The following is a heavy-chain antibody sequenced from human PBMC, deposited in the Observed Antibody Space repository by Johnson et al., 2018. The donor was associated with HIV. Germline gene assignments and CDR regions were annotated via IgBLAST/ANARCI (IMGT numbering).Heavy chain of an antibody. CDR3: ARGWRGITMIDAFDI. Sequence: QVQLVESGGGVVRPGGSLRLSCAASGFTFDDYGMSWVRQAPGKGLEWVALISYDGYNKYYADSVKGRFTISRDNSKNTVYLQMNSLRAEDTAVYYCARGWRGITMIDAFDIWGLGTMVTVSS. CDR2: ISYDGYNK. D-gene: IGHD3-22*01. V-gene: IGHV3-30*03. CDR1: GFTFDDYG. J-gene: IGHJ3*02.